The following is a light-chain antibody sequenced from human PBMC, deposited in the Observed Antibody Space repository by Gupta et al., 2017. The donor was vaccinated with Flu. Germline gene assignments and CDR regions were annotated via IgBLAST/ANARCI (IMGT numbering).Light chain of an antibody. CDR3: SSCTSSNNIV. J-gene: IGLJ2*01. CDR1: SSEIGTYNY. V-gene: IGLV2-14*01. Sequence: SITNSCTGTSSEIGTYNYVSWYQQHPGKAHILLIYGVTNRPAGVANRFSGSKAGDTASLTIAGHQAEDEDDYYCSSCTSSNNIVFGGGTKLTVL. CDR2: GVT.